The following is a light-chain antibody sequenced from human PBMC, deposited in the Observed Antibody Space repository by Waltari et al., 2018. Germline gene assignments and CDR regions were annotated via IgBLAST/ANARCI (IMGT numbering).Light chain of an antibody. CDR1: QDISTY. J-gene: IGKJ5*01. V-gene: IGKV1-33*01. CDR2: DAS. CDR3: EQCDSLPMT. Sequence: DIQITQSPSSLSASVGDRVTITCQASQDISTYLNWYQQTPGKAPKLLIYDASSLETGVPSRFSGSGSGSDFTFTITSLQPEDIGTYYCEQCDSLPMTFGQGTRLEI.